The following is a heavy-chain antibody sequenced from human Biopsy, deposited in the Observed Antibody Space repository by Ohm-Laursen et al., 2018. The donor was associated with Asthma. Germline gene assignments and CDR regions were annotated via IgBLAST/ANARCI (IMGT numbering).Heavy chain of an antibody. CDR1: GFTVSSNG. CDR3: ARERIDILTGGHQGMDV. CDR2: IYSGGGT. V-gene: IGHV3-53*01. D-gene: IGHD3-9*01. J-gene: IGHJ6*02. Sequence: SLRLSCAASGFTVSSNGMSWVRQPPGKGLEWVSVIYSGGGTFYADSVKGRVTISRDISKNTLSLQMNSLRAEDTAVYYCARERIDILTGGHQGMDVWGQGTTVTVSS.